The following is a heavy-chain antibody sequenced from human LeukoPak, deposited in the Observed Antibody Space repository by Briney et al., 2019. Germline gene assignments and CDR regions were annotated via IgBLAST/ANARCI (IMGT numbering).Heavy chain of an antibody. D-gene: IGHD1-26*01. Sequence: SETLSLTCTVSGGSISSGGYYWSWIRQHPGKGLEWIGYIYYSGSTYYNPSLKSRVTISVDTSKNQFSLKLSSVTAADTAVYYCARSARELDLDYWGQGTLVTVSS. CDR1: GGSISSGGYY. CDR2: IYYSGST. J-gene: IGHJ4*02. CDR3: ARSARELDLDY. V-gene: IGHV4-31*03.